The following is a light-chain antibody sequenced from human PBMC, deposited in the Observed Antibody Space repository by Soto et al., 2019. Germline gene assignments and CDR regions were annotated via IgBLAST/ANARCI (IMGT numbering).Light chain of an antibody. Sequence: PGDSATLSCRSSQSAYSSYLSWYQQKPGQAPRLLIYGASNRATGIPARFSGSGSGTDFTLTISRLEPEDFAVYYCQQRSNWPPKINFGQGTRRENK. J-gene: IGKJ5*01. CDR3: QQRSNWPPKIN. CDR2: GAS. V-gene: IGKV3-11*01. CDR1: QSAYSSY.